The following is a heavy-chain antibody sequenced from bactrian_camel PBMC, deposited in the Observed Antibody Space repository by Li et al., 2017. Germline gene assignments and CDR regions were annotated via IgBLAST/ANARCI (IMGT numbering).Heavy chain of an antibody. CDR2: YESNGMI. D-gene: IGHD7*01. V-gene: IGHV3S55*01. CDR3: AARQSGGGICYNIHEY. J-gene: IGHJ4*01. Sequence: HVQLVESGGGSVQAGGSLKLSCAASAHGASRYCMGWFRQPPGKKRERVAAYESNGMISYADSVKGRFTISRGYAKNILYLQMNSLKTEDTAMHTCAARQSGGGICYNIHEYCGQGTQVTVS. CDR1: AHGASRYC.